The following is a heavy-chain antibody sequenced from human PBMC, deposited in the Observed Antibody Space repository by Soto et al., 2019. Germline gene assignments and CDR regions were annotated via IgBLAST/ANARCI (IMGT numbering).Heavy chain of an antibody. D-gene: IGHD6-13*01. CDR1: GGSISSSSYY. CDR2: IYYSGST. Sequence: SETLSLTCTVSGGSISSSSYYWGWIRQPPGEGLEWIGSIYYSGSTYYNPSLKSRVTISVDTSKNQFSLKLSSVTAADTAVYYCARRRIAAAGGAAYWFDPWGQGTLVTVSS. J-gene: IGHJ5*02. CDR3: ARRRIAAAGGAAYWFDP. V-gene: IGHV4-39*01.